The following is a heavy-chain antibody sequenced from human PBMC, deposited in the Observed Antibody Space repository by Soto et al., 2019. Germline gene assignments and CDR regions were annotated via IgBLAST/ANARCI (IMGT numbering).Heavy chain of an antibody. CDR3: ARVGYCSGGSCYSGGYYGMDV. D-gene: IGHD2-15*01. J-gene: IGHJ6*02. CDR2: IIPIFGTA. CDR1: GGTFSSYA. Sequence: SVKVSCKASGGTFSSYAISWVRQAPGQGLEWMGGIIPIFGTANYAQKFQGRVTITADESTSTAYMELSSLRSEDTAVYYCARVGYCSGGSCYSGGYYGMDVWGQGTTVTVSS. V-gene: IGHV1-69*13.